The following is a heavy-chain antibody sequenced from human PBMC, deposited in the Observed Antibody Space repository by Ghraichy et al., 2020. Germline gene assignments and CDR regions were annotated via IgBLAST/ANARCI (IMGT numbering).Heavy chain of an antibody. J-gene: IGHJ4*02. Sequence: LSLTCAASEFTFSNYGIHWVRQAPGKGLEWVAFIRYDASDKYYADSVRGRFTISRDNSKNTLYLQMNSLTAEDTAVYYCARERGFAVAGTDYWGLGTLVTVSS. V-gene: IGHV3-30*02. CDR3: ARERGFAVAGTDY. CDR2: IRYDASDK. CDR1: EFTFSNYG. D-gene: IGHD6-19*01.